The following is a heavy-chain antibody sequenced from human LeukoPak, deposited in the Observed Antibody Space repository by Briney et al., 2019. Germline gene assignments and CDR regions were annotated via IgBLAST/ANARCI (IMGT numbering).Heavy chain of an antibody. CDR3: ARLHIVVVVAATLSGISDWFDP. V-gene: IGHV4-39*07. J-gene: IGHJ5*02. CDR1: GGSISSSSYY. D-gene: IGHD2-15*01. Sequence: SETLSLTCTVSGGSISSSSYYWGWIRQPPGKGLEWIGSIYYSGSTYYNPSLKSRVTISVDTSKNQFSLKLSSVTAADTAVYYCARLHIVVVVAATLSGISDWFDPWGQGTLVTVSS. CDR2: IYYSGST.